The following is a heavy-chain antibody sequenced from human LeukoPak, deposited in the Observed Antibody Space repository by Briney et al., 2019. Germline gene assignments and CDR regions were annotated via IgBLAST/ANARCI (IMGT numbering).Heavy chain of an antibody. Sequence: SETLSLTCAVYGGSFSGYYWSWIRQPPGKGLEWIGEINHSGSTNYNPSLKSRVTISVDTSKTQFSLKLSSVTAADTAVYYCARGSSFTPNWFDPWGQGTLVTVSS. V-gene: IGHV4-34*01. CDR3: ARGSSFTPNWFDP. CDR2: INHSGST. J-gene: IGHJ5*02. CDR1: GGSFSGYY.